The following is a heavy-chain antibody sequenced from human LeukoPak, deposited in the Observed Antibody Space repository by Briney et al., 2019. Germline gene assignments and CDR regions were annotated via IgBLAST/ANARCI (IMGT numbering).Heavy chain of an antibody. CDR2: IDPSDSYT. Sequence: GESLKISCKGSGYSFTSYCINWVRQMPGKGLEWMGRIDPSDSYTNYSPSFQGQVTISADKSISTAYLQWSSLKASDTAMYYCASQGPSYYYGMDVWGQGTTVTVSS. CDR1: GYSFTSYC. CDR3: ASQGPSYYYGMDV. J-gene: IGHJ6*02. V-gene: IGHV5-10-1*04.